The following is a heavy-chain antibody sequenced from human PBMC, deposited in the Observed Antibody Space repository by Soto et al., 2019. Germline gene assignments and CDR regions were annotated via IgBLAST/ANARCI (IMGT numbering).Heavy chain of an antibody. CDR3: ARGGGWICDY. CDR2: INEDGAQT. V-gene: IGHV3-7*04. D-gene: IGHD5-12*01. J-gene: IGHJ4*02. Sequence: EVQLVESGGGLVQPGGSLRLSCAASGFTFSGYWMNWVRQAPGKGLEWVATINEDGAQTYYVDSVKGRFTISRDNARDSLYLQMNRLSAEDTAVYYWARGGGWICDYWGQGTLVAVSS. CDR1: GFTFSGYW.